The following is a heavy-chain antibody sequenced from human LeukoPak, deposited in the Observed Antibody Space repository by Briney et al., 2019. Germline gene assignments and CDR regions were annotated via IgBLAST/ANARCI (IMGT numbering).Heavy chain of an antibody. CDR2: IKQDGSEK. D-gene: IGHD3-22*01. Sequence: GGSLRLSCAVSGFTFSSYWMSWVRQAPGKGLEWVANIKQDGSEKYYVDSVKGRFTISRDNAKNSLYLQMNSLTAEDTAVYYCAKESYDSSGLIDYWGQGTLVTVSS. V-gene: IGHV3-7*03. J-gene: IGHJ4*02. CDR1: GFTFSSYW. CDR3: AKESYDSSGLIDY.